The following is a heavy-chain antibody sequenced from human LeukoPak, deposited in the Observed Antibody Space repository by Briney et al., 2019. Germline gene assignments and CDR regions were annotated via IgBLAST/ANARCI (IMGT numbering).Heavy chain of an antibody. V-gene: IGHV3-48*03. Sequence: GGSLRLSCAASGFIFSSYEMNWVRQAPGKGLEWVSYIGTGTTIYYSDSVKGRFTISRDNAKNSLYLQMNNLRAADTGIYYCARDGTKGNPRWLQPYYYYYYMDVWGKGTTVTVSS. D-gene: IGHD5-24*01. CDR3: ARDGTKGNPRWLQPYYYYYYMDV. CDR1: GFIFSSYE. CDR2: IGTGTTI. J-gene: IGHJ6*03.